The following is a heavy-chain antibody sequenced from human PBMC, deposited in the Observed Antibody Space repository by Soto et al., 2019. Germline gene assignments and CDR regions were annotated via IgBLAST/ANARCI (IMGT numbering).Heavy chain of an antibody. Sequence: SGPTLVNPTQTLTLTCTFSGFSLSTSGVGVGWIRQPPGKALEGLVIIYWDDDKRYSPSLRGRLTITKDTSKNQVVLTMTNVDPEDTATYFCAHRRIGVSQWNYGDFDYWGQGILVTVSS. CDR1: GFSLSTSGVG. CDR2: IYWDDDK. CDR3: AHRRIGVSQWNYGDFDY. V-gene: IGHV2-5*02. J-gene: IGHJ4*02. D-gene: IGHD1-7*01.